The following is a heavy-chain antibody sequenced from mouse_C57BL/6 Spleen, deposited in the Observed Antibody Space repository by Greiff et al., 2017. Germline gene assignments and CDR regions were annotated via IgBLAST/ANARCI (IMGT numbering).Heavy chain of an antibody. Sequence: QVQLQQPGAELVRPGSSVKLSCKASGYTFTSYWMDWVKQRPGQGLEWIGNIYPSDSETPYNQKFKDKATLTVDKSSSTAYMQLSSLTSEDSAVYYCARSYDYDPAWFAYWGQGTLVTVSA. CDR1: GYTFTSYW. CDR2: IYPSDSET. J-gene: IGHJ3*01. D-gene: IGHD2-4*01. CDR3: ARSYDYDPAWFAY. V-gene: IGHV1-61*01.